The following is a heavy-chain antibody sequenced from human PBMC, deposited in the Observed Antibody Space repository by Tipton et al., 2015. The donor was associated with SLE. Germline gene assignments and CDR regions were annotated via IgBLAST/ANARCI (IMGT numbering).Heavy chain of an antibody. Sequence: TLSLTCAVYGGSFNGYFWTWIRQPPGKGLEWIGEIIHSGVTNYNPSLRSRVTISVDMTKNQVSLKLSSVTAADTAVYYCARSFWSGYRLDYWGQGTLVTVSS. D-gene: IGHD3-3*01. J-gene: IGHJ4*02. CDR1: GGSFNGYF. CDR3: ARSFWSGYRLDY. CDR2: IIHSGVT. V-gene: IGHV4-34*12.